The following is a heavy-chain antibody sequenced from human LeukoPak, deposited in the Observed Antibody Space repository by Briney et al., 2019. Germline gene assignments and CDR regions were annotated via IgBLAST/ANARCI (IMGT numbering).Heavy chain of an antibody. V-gene: IGHV4-39*01. CDR3: ASTLRFLPYRRFDY. Sequence: SETLSLTCSVSGGSIISSNYYWGWIRQPPGKGLEWIGSIYQSGSGSSYYNPSLKSRVTIFGDTSKNQFFLRLSYVTAADTAVYYCASTLRFLPYRRFDYWGQGTLVTVPS. D-gene: IGHD3-3*01. J-gene: IGHJ4*02. CDR1: GGSIISSNYY. CDR2: IYQSGSGSS.